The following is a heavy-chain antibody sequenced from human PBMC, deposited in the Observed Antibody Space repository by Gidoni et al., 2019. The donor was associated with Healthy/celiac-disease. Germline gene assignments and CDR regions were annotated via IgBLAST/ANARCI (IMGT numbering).Heavy chain of an antibody. D-gene: IGHD6-13*01. J-gene: IGHJ5*02. V-gene: IGHV2-5*01. Sequence: QITLKESGPTLVKPTQTLTLTCTFSGFSLSTSGVGVGWIRQPPGKALEWLALIYWNDDKRYSPSLKSRLTITKDTSKNQVVLTMTNMDPVDTATYYCAHTSSSWYYRNWFDPWGQGTLVTVSS. CDR3: AHTSSSWYYRNWFDP. CDR2: IYWNDDK. CDR1: GFSLSTSGVG.